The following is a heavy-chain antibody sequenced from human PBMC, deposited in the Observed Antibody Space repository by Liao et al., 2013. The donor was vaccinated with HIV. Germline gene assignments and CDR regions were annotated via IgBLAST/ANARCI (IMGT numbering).Heavy chain of an antibody. CDR3: ARADYLGAFDI. D-gene: IGHD4-11*01. CDR2: IYNSGST. V-gene: IGHV4-61*08. CDR1: GASISSTDFY. Sequence: QVQLQESGPGLVKPSQTLSLTCTVSGASISSTDFYWTWIRQPPGKGLEWIGYIYNSGSTNYNPSLKSRVTISVDTSKNQFSLKLSSVTAADTAVYYCARADYLGAFDIWGQGTMVTVSS. J-gene: IGHJ3*02.